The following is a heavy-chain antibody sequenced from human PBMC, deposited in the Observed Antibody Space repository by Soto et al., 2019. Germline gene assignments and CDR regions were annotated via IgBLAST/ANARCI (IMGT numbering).Heavy chain of an antibody. J-gene: IGHJ5*02. CDR2: INVYNGNT. CDR1: GYTFTNYG. Sequence: QVQLVQSGGEVKKPGASVKVSCKASGYTFTNYGISWVRQAPGQGLEWMGWINVYNGNTKYAQKVQGRVTMTTDTSTSTAYMELRSLGSDDTAVYYCASGVGSGSYYTQYNWFDPWGQGTLVTVSA. V-gene: IGHV1-18*01. CDR3: ASGVGSGSYYTQYNWFDP. D-gene: IGHD3-10*01.